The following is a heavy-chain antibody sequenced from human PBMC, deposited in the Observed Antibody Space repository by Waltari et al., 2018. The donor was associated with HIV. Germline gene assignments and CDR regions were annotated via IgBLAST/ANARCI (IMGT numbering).Heavy chain of an antibody. V-gene: IGHV3-15*01. Sequence: EVYLFESGGGLVRPGGSFRFFCAASGFTFINAWMSWVRQSPGKGLEWVGRIKSRTDGGTTDYAAPVKGRFIISRDDSKNMVYLQMNSLKIEDTAIYYCTIDHKSGWYNDWFDPWGQGSLVTVSS. J-gene: IGHJ5*02. CDR3: TIDHKSGWYNDWFDP. CDR2: IKSRTDGGTT. CDR1: GFTFINAW. D-gene: IGHD6-19*01.